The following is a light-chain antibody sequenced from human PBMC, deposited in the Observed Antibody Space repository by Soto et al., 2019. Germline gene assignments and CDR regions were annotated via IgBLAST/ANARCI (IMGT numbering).Light chain of an antibody. CDR3: QQYNSYPWT. J-gene: IGKJ1*01. CDR2: DAS. V-gene: IGKV1-5*01. Sequence: DLQMTQSPSTLSASVKDRVTITCRASQSIGDLLAWYQQKPGKAPKLLIYDASSLESGVPSRFSGSGSGTEFTLTITSLQPDDFATYYCQQYNSYPWTFGQGTKVDIK. CDR1: QSIGDL.